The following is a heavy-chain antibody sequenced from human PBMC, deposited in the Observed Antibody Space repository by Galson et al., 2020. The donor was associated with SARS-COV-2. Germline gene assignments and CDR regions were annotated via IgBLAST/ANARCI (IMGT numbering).Heavy chain of an antibody. CDR1: GFTFTSSA. CDR2: IVVGSGNT. CDR3: AAPYCSSTSCHDAFDI. J-gene: IGHJ3*02. V-gene: IGHV1-58*02. D-gene: IGHD2-2*01. Sequence: SVKVSCKASGFTFTSSAMQWVRQARGQRLEWIGWIVVGSGNTNYAQKFQERVTITRDMSTSTAYMELSSLRSEDTAVYYCAAPYCSSTSCHDAFDIWGQGTMVTGSS.